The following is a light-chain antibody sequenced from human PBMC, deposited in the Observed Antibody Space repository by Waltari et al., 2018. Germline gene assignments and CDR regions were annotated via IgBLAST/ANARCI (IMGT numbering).Light chain of an antibody. V-gene: IGLV4-69*01. CDR2: VNSDGSH. CDR3: QTGGHGTWV. CDR1: SGHSSNI. Sequence: QLVLTQSPSASASLGASVKLTCTLSSGHSSNIIAWHQQQPEKGPRYLMKVNSDGSHSKGDGIPDRFSGSSSGAERYLTIANRQSEDEADYFCQTGGHGTWVFGGGTKLTVL. J-gene: IGLJ3*02.